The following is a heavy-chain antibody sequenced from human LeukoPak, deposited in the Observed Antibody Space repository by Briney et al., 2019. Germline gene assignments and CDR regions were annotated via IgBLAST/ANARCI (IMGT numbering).Heavy chain of an antibody. J-gene: IGHJ4*02. D-gene: IGHD3-9*01. CDR1: GYTFTGYY. CDR3: ARDPGKLRYYDWSPQYYFDY. V-gene: IGHV1-2*02. CDR2: INPNSGGT. Sequence: ASVKVSCKASGYTFTGYYMHWVRQAPGQGLEWMGWINPNSGGTYYAQKFQGRVTTTRDTSISTAYMELSRLRSDDTAVYYCARDPGKLRYYDWSPQYYFDYWGQGTLVTVSS.